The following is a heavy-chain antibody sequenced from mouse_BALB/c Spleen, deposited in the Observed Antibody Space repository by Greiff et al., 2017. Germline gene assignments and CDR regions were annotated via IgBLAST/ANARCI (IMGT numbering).Heavy chain of an antibody. Sequence: EVQLQQSGAELVKPGASVKLSCTASGFNIKDTYMHWVKQRPEQGLEWIGRIDPANGNTKYDPKFQGKATITADTSSNTAYLQLSSLTSEDTAVYYCARDDGYFHFDYWGQGTTLTVSS. CDR3: ARDDGYFHFDY. J-gene: IGHJ2*01. V-gene: IGHV14-3*02. D-gene: IGHD2-3*01. CDR1: GFNIKDTY. CDR2: IDPANGNT.